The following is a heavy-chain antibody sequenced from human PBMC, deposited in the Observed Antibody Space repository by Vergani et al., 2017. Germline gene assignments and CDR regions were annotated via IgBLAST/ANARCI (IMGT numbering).Heavy chain of an antibody. J-gene: IGHJ4*02. CDR2: IGVSDNSI. CDR3: VRDPDYSTFDS. CDR1: GFTFSAYS. D-gene: IGHD4-11*01. V-gene: IGHV3-48*01. Sequence: DVRLVESGGGVVQPGGSLRLSCAASGFTFSAYSMNWVRQTPGKGLEWISYIGVSDNSIYYADSVMGRFAISRDNARNLLFLQMNSLRADDSALYFCVRDPDYSTFDSWGQGTLGNVS.